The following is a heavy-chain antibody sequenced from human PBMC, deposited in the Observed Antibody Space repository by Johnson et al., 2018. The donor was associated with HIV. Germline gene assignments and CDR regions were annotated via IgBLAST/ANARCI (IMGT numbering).Heavy chain of an antibody. D-gene: IGHD5-24*01. CDR3: ARFGDMATSFHGFDI. J-gene: IGHJ3*02. V-gene: IGHV3-9*01. CDR2: ISWNSGGI. Sequence: VQLVESGGGLVQPGRSLRLSCAASGFIFVDYAMHWVRQAPGKGLEWVSGISWNSGGIGYADSVKGRFTISRDNAKNSLHLQMNSLRAEDTAVYYCARFGDMATSFHGFDIWGQGTMVTVSS. CDR1: GFIFVDYA.